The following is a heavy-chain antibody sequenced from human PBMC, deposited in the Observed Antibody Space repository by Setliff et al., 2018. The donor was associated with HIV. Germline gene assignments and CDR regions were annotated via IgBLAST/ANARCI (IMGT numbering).Heavy chain of an antibody. Sequence: SETLSLTCAVSGYSISSGYYWGWIRQPPGKGLEWIGSIYHSGSTYYNPSLKSRVTISVDTSKNQFSLKLSSMTAADTAVYYCARMYSGYDWSPAGARTRYFDYWGQGTLVTVSS. J-gene: IGHJ4*02. CDR3: ARMYSGYDWSPAGARTRYFDY. D-gene: IGHD5-12*01. CDR2: IYHSGST. V-gene: IGHV4-38-2*01. CDR1: GYSISSGYY.